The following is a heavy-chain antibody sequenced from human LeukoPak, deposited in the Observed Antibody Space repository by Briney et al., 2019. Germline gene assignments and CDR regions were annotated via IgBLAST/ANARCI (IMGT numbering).Heavy chain of an antibody. Sequence: ASVKVSCKASGYTFTNYAITWVRQAPGQGLEWMGWISAYNGNTNYARKFQGRVTMTTDTSSSTAYMELRSLRSDDTAVYVCARGDYYDSSGYFPGMNYWGQGTLVTVSS. D-gene: IGHD3-22*01. CDR1: GYTFTNYA. CDR2: ISAYNGNT. V-gene: IGHV1-18*01. J-gene: IGHJ4*02. CDR3: ARGDYYDSSGYFPGMNY.